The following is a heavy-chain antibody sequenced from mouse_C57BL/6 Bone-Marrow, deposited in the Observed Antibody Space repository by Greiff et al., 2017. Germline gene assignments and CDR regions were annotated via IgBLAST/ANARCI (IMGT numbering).Heavy chain of an antibody. CDR2: IHPNSGST. V-gene: IGHV1-64*01. Sequence: VQLQQSGAELVKPGASVKLSCKASGYTFTSYWMHWVKQRPGQGLEWIGMIHPNSGSTNYNEKFKSKATLTVDKSSSTADMQLSSLTSEDSAVYYCARKGGAWFAYWGQGTLVTVSA. J-gene: IGHJ3*01. CDR3: ARKGGAWFAY. CDR1: GYTFTSYW.